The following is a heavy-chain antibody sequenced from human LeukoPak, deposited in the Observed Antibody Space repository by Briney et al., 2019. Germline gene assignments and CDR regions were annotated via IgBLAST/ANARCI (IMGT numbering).Heavy chain of an antibody. CDR2: INHSGST. CDR1: SGSFSGYS. CDR3: ARNHTGYFDP. D-gene: IGHD5-18*01. J-gene: IGHJ5*02. Sequence: PSETLSLTCAVYSGSFSGYSWSWIRQPPGKGLEWIGEINHSGSTNYSPSLKSRVTISVDTSSSQFSLSLGSVTAADTAVYYCARNHTGYFDPWGQGTLVTVSS. V-gene: IGHV4-34*01.